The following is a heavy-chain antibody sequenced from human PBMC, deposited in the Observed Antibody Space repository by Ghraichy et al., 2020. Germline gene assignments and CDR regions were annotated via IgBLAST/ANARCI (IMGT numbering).Heavy chain of an antibody. CDR1: GGSMRNYY. CDR2: IHHTGCP. CDR3: ARAYQSGCFGY. V-gene: IGHV4-59*01. Sequence: SETLSLTCIVSGGSMRNYYWSWIRQPPGKGLECIGYIHHTGCPTYNPSLKSRVTMSVDTSKNRFSLNLRSVTAPDPAVYYWARAYQSGCFGYWGQGNLVIISS. J-gene: IGHJ4*02. D-gene: IGHD6-19*01.